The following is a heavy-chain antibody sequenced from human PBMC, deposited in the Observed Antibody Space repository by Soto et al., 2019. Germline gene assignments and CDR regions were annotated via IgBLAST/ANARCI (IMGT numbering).Heavy chain of an antibody. CDR1: GFTFDDYA. D-gene: IGHD4-17*01. Sequence: PGGSLRLSCAASGFTFDDYAMHWVRQAPGKGLEWVSGISWNSGSIGYADSVKGRFTISRDNAKNSLYLQMNSLRAEDTALYYCAKDLYPNDYGDYDGKGFFDYWGQGTLVTVSS. V-gene: IGHV3-9*01. CDR3: AKDLYPNDYGDYDGKGFFDY. J-gene: IGHJ4*02. CDR2: ISWNSGSI.